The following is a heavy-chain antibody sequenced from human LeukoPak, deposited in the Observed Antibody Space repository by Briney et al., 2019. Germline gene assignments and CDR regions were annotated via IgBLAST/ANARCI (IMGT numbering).Heavy chain of an antibody. V-gene: IGHV4-59*01. D-gene: IGHD6-19*01. J-gene: IGHJ4*02. CDR1: GGSISSYY. CDR2: IYYSGST. CDR3: ASQYSSGWYDY. Sequence: SETLSLTCTVSGGSISSYYWSWIRQPPGKGLGWMGYIYYSGSTNYNPSLKSRVTISVDTSKNQFSLKLSSVTAADTAVYYCASQYSSGWYDYWGQGTLVTVSS.